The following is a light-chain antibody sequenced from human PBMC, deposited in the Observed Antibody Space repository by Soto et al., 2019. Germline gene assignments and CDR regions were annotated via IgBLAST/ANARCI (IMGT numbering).Light chain of an antibody. V-gene: IGKV4-1*01. J-gene: IGKJ4*01. CDR2: CAS. CDR3: QQYYTTPLT. CDR1: QSVLYAAKNKNF. Sequence: DIVMTQSPDSLAVSLGETASFNCKSSQSVLYAAKNKNFLAWYQQKAGQPPRLLIYCASTRESGVPDRFSGSGSGTDFTLTISSLQAEDVAVYFCQQYYTTPLTFGGGTKVEIK.